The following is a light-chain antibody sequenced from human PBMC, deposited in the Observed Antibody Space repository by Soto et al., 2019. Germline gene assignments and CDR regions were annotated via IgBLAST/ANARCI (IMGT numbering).Light chain of an antibody. CDR3: QQYNSCPPNT. CDR1: QSISSY. Sequence: IEITQSTSSLSASVGDRVTITCRASQSISSYLNWYQQKPGKAPKLLIYAASTLQSGVPSRFSGSGSGTDFTLTISSLQSEDFAVYYCQQYNSCPPNTFGHGTLLEI. V-gene: IGKV1-39*01. J-gene: IGKJ5*01. CDR2: AAS.